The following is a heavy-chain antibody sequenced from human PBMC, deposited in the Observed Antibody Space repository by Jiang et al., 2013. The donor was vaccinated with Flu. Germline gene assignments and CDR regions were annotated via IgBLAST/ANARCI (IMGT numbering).Heavy chain of an antibody. CDR1: GGSIDRRPYY. V-gene: IGHV4-39*01. CDR3: ARSTEYYDTSGHYYYFDY. CDR2: IYQSGRT. J-gene: IGHJ4*02. Sequence: GSGLVKPSETLSLTCKVSGGSIDRRPYYWAWIRQPPGKGLEWIGSIYQSGRTFYDPSLNSRLTMSVDTSRNQFSLKLNSVTAADTAVYYCARSTEYYDTSGHYYYFDYWGQGTLVTVSS. D-gene: IGHD3-22*01.